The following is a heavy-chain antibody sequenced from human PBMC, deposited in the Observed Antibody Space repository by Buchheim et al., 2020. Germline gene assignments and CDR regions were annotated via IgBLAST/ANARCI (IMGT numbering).Heavy chain of an antibody. J-gene: IGHJ4*02. D-gene: IGHD2-21*01. CDR2: IASNTVTT. CDR3: AISTPEIPVVSAFDY. CDR1: GFSFNNFG. V-gene: IGHV3-48*04. Sequence: EVQLVESGGGLVQPGGSLRLSCAASGFSFNNFGMNWVRQAPGKGLEWVAYIASNTVTTYYADSVKGRFIISRDNAKNSVYLQMNSLRVEDTAVYYCAISTPEIPVVSAFDYWGQGTL.